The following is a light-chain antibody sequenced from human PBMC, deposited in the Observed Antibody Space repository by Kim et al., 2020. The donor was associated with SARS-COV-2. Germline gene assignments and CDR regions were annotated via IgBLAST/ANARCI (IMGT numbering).Light chain of an antibody. CDR3: KAWDSSVV. CDR2: QDS. Sequence: SYELTQPPSVSVSPGQTASITCSGDKWGDKYACWYQQKPGQSPVLVIYQDSKRPSGIPERFSGSNSGNTATLTISGTQAMDEADYYCKAWDSSVVFGGGT. J-gene: IGLJ2*01. CDR1: KWGDKY. V-gene: IGLV3-1*01.